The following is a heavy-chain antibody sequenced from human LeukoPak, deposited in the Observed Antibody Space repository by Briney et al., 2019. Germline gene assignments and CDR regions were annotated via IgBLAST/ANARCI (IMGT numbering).Heavy chain of an antibody. CDR2: IDTSGNT. J-gene: IGHJ6*03. Sequence: SETLSLTCTVSGDSISTYYWSWIRQPAGKRLEWIGRIDTSGNTNYNPSLKSRVTMSVDTSKNQFSLKLNSVTAADTAVYYCARSLRKVITPIDYYSSYMDVWGKGTTVTISS. V-gene: IGHV4-4*07. CDR1: GDSISTYY. CDR3: ARSLRKVITPIDYYSSYMDV. D-gene: IGHD3-22*01.